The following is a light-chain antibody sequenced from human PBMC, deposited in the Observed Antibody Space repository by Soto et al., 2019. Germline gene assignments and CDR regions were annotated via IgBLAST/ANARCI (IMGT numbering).Light chain of an antibody. CDR2: GAS. V-gene: IGKV3-20*01. J-gene: IGKJ1*01. CDR3: KQKGSFSWR. Sequence: EIVLTQSPDTLSLSPGERATLSCRASQSVGSNYLAWYQQKPGQAPRILIFGASGRATGIPDRFSGSGSGKYFLFPISRWEPEDLGVYYGKQKGSFSWRFGPGTKVET. CDR1: QSVGSNY.